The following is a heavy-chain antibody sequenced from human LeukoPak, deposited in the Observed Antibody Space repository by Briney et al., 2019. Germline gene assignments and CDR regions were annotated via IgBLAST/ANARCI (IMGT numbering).Heavy chain of an antibody. V-gene: IGHV3-48*01. D-gene: IGHD6-19*01. Sequence: GGSLRLSCAASGFTFSIYNMNWVRQAPGKGLEWVSYISSSSYTIYYADSVKGRFTISRDNAKNSLYLQMNSLRAEDTTVYYCARGLVRTSSGWYFDYWGQGTLVTVSS. CDR1: GFTFSIYN. J-gene: IGHJ4*02. CDR3: ARGLVRTSSGWYFDY. CDR2: ISSSSYTI.